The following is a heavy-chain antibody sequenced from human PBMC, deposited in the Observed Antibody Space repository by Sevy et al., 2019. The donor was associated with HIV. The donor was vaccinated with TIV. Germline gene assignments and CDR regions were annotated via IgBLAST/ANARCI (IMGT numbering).Heavy chain of an antibody. Sequence: GGSRRLSCTASGFTFSDYAMSWVRQAPGKGLEWVGFIKTKTYGGTTEYAASVKGRFIISREDSKNIAYLQMNSLKTEDTAVYYCTRDLYGSGWFYFDYWGQGTLVTVSS. J-gene: IGHJ4*02. CDR3: TRDLYGSGWFYFDY. D-gene: IGHD6-19*01. CDR1: GFTFSDYA. CDR2: IKTKTYGGTT. V-gene: IGHV3-49*04.